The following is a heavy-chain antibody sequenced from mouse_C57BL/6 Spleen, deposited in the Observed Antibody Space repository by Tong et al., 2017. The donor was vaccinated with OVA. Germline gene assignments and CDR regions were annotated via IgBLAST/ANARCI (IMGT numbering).Heavy chain of an antibody. CDR1: GYTFTSYW. Sequence: EVQLQQSGTVLARPGASVKMSCKASGYTFTSYWMHWVKQRPGQGLEWIGAIYPGNSDTSYNQKFKGKAKLTAVTSNSTAYMELSSLTNEDSAVYYCTTIGTGGIDYWGQGTTLTVSS. CDR2: IYPGNSDT. J-gene: IGHJ2*01. D-gene: IGHD2-14*01. CDR3: TTIGTGGIDY. V-gene: IGHV1-5*01.